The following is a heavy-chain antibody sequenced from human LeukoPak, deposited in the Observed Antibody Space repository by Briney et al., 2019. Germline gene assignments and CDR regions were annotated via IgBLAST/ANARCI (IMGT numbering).Heavy chain of an antibody. J-gene: IGHJ6*03. Sequence: PGRSLRLSCAASGFTFSSYAMHWVRQAPGKGLEWEAVISYDGSNKYYADSMKGRFTISRDNSKNTMYLQMNSLRAEDTAVYYCARDHYYDSSGYPLWYYYYYMDVWGKGATVTVSS. V-gene: IGHV3-30*01. CDR2: ISYDGSNK. CDR3: ARDHYYDSSGYPLWYYYYYMDV. D-gene: IGHD3-22*01. CDR1: GFTFSSYA.